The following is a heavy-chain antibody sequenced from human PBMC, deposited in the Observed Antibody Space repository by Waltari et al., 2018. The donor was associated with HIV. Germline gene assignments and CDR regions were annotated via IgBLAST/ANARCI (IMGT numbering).Heavy chain of an antibody. Sequence: EVQLVESGGGLIQPGGSLRLSCAAYGFTVSSNYMSWFRQAPGKGLEWVSFIYSGGSTYYADSVKGRFTISRDNSKNTLYLQMNSLRAEDTAVYYCARESMITFGAMDVWGQGTTVTVSS. V-gene: IGHV3-53*01. D-gene: IGHD3-16*01. J-gene: IGHJ6*02. CDR1: GFTVSSNY. CDR2: IYSGGST. CDR3: ARESMITFGAMDV.